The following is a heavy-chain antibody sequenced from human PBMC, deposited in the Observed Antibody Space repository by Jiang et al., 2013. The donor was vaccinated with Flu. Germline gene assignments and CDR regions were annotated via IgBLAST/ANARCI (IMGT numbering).Heavy chain of an antibody. CDR2: MSSSGITI. Sequence: VQLVESGGGLVKPGGSLGLSCAASGFTFSDHYMTWIRQAPGKGLEWVSYMSSSGITIYYADSVKGRFTISRDNTNKLLYLQMNTLRVEDTAVYYCVSGSGSYFDYWGQGTLVTVSS. CDR1: GFTFSDHY. V-gene: IGHV3-11*01. CDR3: VSGSGSYFDY. D-gene: IGHD3-10*01. J-gene: IGHJ4*02.